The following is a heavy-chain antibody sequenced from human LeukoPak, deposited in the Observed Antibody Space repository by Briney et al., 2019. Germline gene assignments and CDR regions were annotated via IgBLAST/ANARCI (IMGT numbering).Heavy chain of an antibody. J-gene: IGHJ3*02. CDR2: ISAYNGNT. CDR3: AREPKPTYDSSGYTI. D-gene: IGHD3-22*01. V-gene: IGHV1-18*01. Sequence: ASVKVSCKASGYTFTSYGISWVRQAPGQGLEGMGWISAYNGNTNYAQKLQGRVTMTTDTSTSTAYMELRSLRSDDTAVYYCAREPKPTYDSSGYTIWGQGTMVTVSS. CDR1: GYTFTSYG.